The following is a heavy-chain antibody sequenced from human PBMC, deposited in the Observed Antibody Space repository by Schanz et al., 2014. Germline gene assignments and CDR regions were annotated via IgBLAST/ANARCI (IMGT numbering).Heavy chain of an antibody. CDR1: GFTFSSYS. CDR2: VSHGGTYI. D-gene: IGHD3-22*01. Sequence: EVQLVESEGGLVQPGGSLRLSCAASGFTFSSYSMNWVRQAPGKGLEWVSSVSHGGTYIYYADSVRGRFTISRDNSKNTLYLQMNSLRTEDTAVYFCAKSYDTSGYSGFDYWGQGTLVTVSS. V-gene: IGHV3-21*01. CDR3: AKSYDTSGYSGFDY. J-gene: IGHJ4*02.